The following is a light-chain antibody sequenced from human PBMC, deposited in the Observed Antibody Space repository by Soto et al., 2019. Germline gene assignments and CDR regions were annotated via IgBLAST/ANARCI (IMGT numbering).Light chain of an antibody. CDR1: QSVGTF. V-gene: IGKV3-11*01. Sequence: EVGLTQSPATLSLSPRARATLSCRASQSVGTFLSWYQQEPGQAPRLLIYDVSNRATGVPARFGGSGSGTDFTLTIRKLEPEDFAVYYCQHRATWPPSVTFGGGTRV. J-gene: IGKJ4*01. CDR2: DVS. CDR3: QHRATWPPSVT.